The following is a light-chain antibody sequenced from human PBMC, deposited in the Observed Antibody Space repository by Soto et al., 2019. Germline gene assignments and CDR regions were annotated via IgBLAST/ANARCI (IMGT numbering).Light chain of an antibody. J-gene: IGLJ2*01. CDR2: YDS. CDR3: QVWDSSSDHHVV. Sequence: SYELTQPPSVSVAPGKTARITCGGNNIGSKSVHWYQQKPGQAPVLVIYYDSDRPSGIPERLSGSNSGNTATLTISRVEAGDEDDYYCQVWDSSSDHHVVFGGGTKLTVL. CDR1: NIGSKS. V-gene: IGLV3-21*04.